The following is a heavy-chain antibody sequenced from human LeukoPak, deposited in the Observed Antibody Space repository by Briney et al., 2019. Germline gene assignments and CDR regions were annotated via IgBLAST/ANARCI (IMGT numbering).Heavy chain of an antibody. CDR2: IYDAAST. Sequence: SETLSLTCTVSGGYISSDSYYWGWMRQTPGKGLDWIGSIYDAASTNYHPSLKSRVTIALDTSKNQVSLRLTSMTAADTAVYYCARCRDGGRGEAADYWGQGTLVAVSS. CDR3: ARCRDGGRGEAADY. CDR1: GGYISSDSYY. D-gene: IGHD4-23*01. J-gene: IGHJ4*02. V-gene: IGHV4-39*07.